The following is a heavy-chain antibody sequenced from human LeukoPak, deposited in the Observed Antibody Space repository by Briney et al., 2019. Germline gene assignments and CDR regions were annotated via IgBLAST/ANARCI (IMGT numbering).Heavy chain of an antibody. V-gene: IGHV3-23*01. CDR1: GFTFSSYA. D-gene: IGHD6-25*01. CDR3: AKAQEPRIAAPYYFDY. CDR2: MSGSGAST. J-gene: IGHJ4*02. Sequence: GGSLRLSSAASGFTFSSYAMSWVRQAPGKGLEWVSTMSGSGASTYYADSVKGRFTISRDNSKNTLYLQMNSLRAEDTAVYFCAKAQEPRIAAPYYFDYWGQGTLVAVSS.